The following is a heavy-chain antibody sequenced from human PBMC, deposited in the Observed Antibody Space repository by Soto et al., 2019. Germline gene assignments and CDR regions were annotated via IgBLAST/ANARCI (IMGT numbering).Heavy chain of an antibody. D-gene: IGHD2-2*01. J-gene: IGHJ6*02. CDR2: LKSDGRDT. Sequence: PGGSLRLSCAASGFTFSNSWMHWVRQVSGKGLEWVSRLKSDGRDTIYADSVKGRFTVSRDSAKNTLYLQMNSLRVEDTAVYYCVREMPVPIRGGYYYYSVLDAWGQGTTVTVSS. V-gene: IGHV3-74*01. CDR1: GFTFSNSW. CDR3: VREMPVPIRGGYYYYSVLDA.